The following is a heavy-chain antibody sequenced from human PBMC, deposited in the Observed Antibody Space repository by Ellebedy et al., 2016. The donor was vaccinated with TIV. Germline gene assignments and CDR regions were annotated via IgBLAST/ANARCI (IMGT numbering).Heavy chain of an antibody. CDR2: IYYSGST. J-gene: IGHJ4*02. D-gene: IGHD7-27*01. CDR3: ARAPAAPDQPRFSVTELGIVVDYFDY. Sequence: WVRQAPGKGLEWIGSIYYSGSTYYNPSLKSRVTISVDTSKNQFSLKLSSVTAADTAVYYCARAPAAPDQPRFSVTELGIVVDYFDYWGQGTLVTVSS. V-gene: IGHV4-39*07.